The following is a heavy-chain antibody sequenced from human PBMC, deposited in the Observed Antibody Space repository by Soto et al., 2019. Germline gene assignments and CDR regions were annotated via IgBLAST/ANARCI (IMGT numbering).Heavy chain of an antibody. CDR2: TYYSGNT. D-gene: IGHD6-19*01. V-gene: IGHV4-59*08. J-gene: IGHJ4*02. Sequence: QVQLQESGPGLVRPSETLSLTCTVYSDSISSYYWIWIRHSPGQGLEWIVYTYYSGNTNYHPSLTSLGTISGDTSKNQFSLRLSSVTAADSAVYYCAKAVGDPLYYLDYWGQGTLVTVSS. CDR1: SDSISSYY. CDR3: AKAVGDPLYYLDY.